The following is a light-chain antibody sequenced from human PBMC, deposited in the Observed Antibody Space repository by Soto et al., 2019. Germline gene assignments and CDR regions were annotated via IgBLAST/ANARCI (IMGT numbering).Light chain of an antibody. J-gene: IGKJ1*01. CDR1: QSVRSNF. Sequence: EIVLTQSPGTLSLSPGERATLSCRASQSVRSNFLAWYQQKPGQAPRLLIYGASNRATGIPDRFSGSGSGTDFTLTITRLEPEAFAMYYCQRYDSFRTFGQGTKVEI. V-gene: IGKV3-20*01. CDR2: GAS. CDR3: QRYDSFRT.